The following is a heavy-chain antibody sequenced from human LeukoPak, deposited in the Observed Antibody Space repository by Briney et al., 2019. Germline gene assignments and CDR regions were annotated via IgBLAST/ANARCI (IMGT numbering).Heavy chain of an antibody. V-gene: IGHV4-59*01. J-gene: IGHJ3*02. Sequence: SETLSLTCTVSGGSISSYYWSWLRQPPGKGLEWIGYIYYSGSTNYNPSLKSRVTISVDTSKNQFSLKLSSVTAADTAVYYCARIRGSSEDYDILTGYYFPDAFDIWGQGTMVTVSS. CDR3: ARIRGSSEDYDILTGYYFPDAFDI. CDR1: GGSISSYY. D-gene: IGHD3-9*01. CDR2: IYYSGST.